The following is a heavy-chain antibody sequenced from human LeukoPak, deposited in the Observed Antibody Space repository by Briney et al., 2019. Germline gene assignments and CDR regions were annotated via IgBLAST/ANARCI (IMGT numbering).Heavy chain of an antibody. CDR1: GGSISSSSYY. J-gene: IGHJ3*02. Sequence: PSETLSLTCTVSGGSISSSSYYWGWLRQPPGKGLEWLGSIYYSGSTYYNPSLKSRVTISVDTSKNQFSLKLSSVTAADTAVYYCARRITMIPGDAFDIWGQGTMVTVSS. V-gene: IGHV4-39*01. CDR3: ARRITMIPGDAFDI. CDR2: IYYSGST. D-gene: IGHD3-22*01.